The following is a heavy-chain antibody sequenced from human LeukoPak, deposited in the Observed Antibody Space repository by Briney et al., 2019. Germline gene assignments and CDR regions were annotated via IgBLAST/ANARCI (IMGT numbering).Heavy chain of an antibody. CDR2: ISKRGDYI. V-gene: IGHV3-21*01. D-gene: IGHD2-2*01. CDR3: AHHLACGSMSCPPFDT. CDR1: GFTFTSYS. J-gene: IGHJ4*02. Sequence: GGSLRLSCSASGFTFTSYSMNWVRQAPGKGLEWVSSISKRGDYIYYADSVKGRFTISRDNAKDSLYLQMESLRAEDTAVYYCAHHLACGSMSCPPFDTWGQGTLVTVSS.